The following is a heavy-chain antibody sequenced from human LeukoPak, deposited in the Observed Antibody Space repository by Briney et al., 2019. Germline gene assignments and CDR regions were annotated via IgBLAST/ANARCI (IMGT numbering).Heavy chain of an antibody. CDR1: GYSFTSDW. CDR2: IYPGDSDT. V-gene: IGHV5-51*01. D-gene: IGHD3-3*01. J-gene: IGHJ5*02. Sequence: GESLKISSKGSGYSFTSDWIGWVRQMPGKGLEWMGIIYPGDSDTRYSPSFQGQVTISADKSISTAYLQWSSLKASDTAMYYCARTYYDFWSGYSQYWFDPWGQGTLVAVSS. CDR3: ARTYYDFWSGYSQYWFDP.